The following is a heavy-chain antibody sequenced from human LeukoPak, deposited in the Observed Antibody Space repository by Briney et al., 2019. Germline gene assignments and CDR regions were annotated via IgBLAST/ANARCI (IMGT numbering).Heavy chain of an antibody. Sequence: ASVKVSCKASGYTFTSFGITWVRQAPGQGLEWIGWISNFDAKTYYAQKFDGRVTMTTDSSTSTAYLELIRLKSDDTAVYYCARDLPFEGVLEWLLEYWGQGTLVTVSS. CDR1: GYTFTSFG. CDR3: ARDLPFEGVLEWLLEY. D-gene: IGHD3-3*01. CDR2: ISNFDAKT. V-gene: IGHV1-18*04. J-gene: IGHJ1*01.